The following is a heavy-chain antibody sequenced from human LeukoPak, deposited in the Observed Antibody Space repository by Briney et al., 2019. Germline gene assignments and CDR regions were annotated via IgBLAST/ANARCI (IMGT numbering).Heavy chain of an antibody. CDR3: GLGGGGGGRMDV. D-gene: IGHD3-16*01. J-gene: IGHJ6*02. Sequence: SVKVSCKAFGGTFSSYAISWVRQAPGQGLEWMGRIIPILGIANYAQKFQGRVPITADKSTSTAYMELRSLRSGDTAVYYFGLGGGGGGRMDVWGQGTTVTVSS. V-gene: IGHV1-69*04. CDR1: GGTFSSYA. CDR2: IIPILGIA.